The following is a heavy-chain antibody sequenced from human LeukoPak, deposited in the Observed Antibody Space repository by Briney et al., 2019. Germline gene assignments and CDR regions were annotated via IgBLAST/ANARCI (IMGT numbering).Heavy chain of an antibody. CDR2: ISSSSSYI. Sequence: GGSLRLSCAASASTFSSYSMNWVRQAPGKGLEWVSSISSSSSYIYYADSVKGRFTISRDNAKNSLYLQMNSLRAEDTAVYYCASDYYDSSGYYYALSYFDYWGQGTLVTVSS. CDR3: ASDYYDSSGYYYALSYFDY. J-gene: IGHJ4*02. CDR1: ASTFSSYS. D-gene: IGHD3-22*01. V-gene: IGHV3-21*01.